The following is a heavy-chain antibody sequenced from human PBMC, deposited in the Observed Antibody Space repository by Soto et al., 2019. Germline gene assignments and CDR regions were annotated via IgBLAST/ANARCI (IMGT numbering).Heavy chain of an antibody. J-gene: IGHJ6*02. CDR2: IDYSGST. CDR1: GGSISSGDYY. CDR3: ARDRLDYPTTGYYYGMDV. D-gene: IGHD4-17*01. Sequence: QVQLQESGPGLVKPSQTLSLTCTVSGGSISSGDYYWSWIRQPPGKGLECIWYIDYSGSTYYNPSIKSRVTISVDTSKNQFSLKLSSVTAADTAVYYCARDRLDYPTTGYYYGMDVWGQGTTVTVSS. V-gene: IGHV4-30-4*01.